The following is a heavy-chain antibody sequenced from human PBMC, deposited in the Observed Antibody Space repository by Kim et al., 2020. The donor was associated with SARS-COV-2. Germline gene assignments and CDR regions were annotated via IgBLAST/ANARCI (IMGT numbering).Heavy chain of an antibody. V-gene: IGHV1-8*01. J-gene: IGHJ4*02. CDR2: GNT. CDR3: ARGLGESDY. D-gene: IGHD3-16*01. Sequence: GNTGYAQRFQCRGTMTRNTSISTAYMELSSLRSEDTAVYYCARGLGESDYWGQGTLVTVSS.